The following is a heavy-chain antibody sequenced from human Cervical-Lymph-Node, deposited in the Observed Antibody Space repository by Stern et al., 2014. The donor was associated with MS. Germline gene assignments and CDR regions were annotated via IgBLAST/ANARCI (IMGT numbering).Heavy chain of an antibody. CDR2: INPSTGDT. CDR3: ARADGSSWGSFDY. J-gene: IGHJ4*02. CDR1: GYTFTGHY. V-gene: IGHV1-2*06. Sequence: QLVQSGAEVTKPGASVRVSCKASGYTFTGHYIHWVRQAPGQGLEWMGRINPSTGDTNSAQKFQGRVTMTRDPSITTAYLDLSSPTSDDTAIYYCARADGSSWGSFDYWGQGTLITVSS. D-gene: IGHD6-13*01.